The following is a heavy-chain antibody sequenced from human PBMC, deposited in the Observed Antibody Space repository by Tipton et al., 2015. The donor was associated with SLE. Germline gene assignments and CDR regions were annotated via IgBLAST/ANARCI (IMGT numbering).Heavy chain of an antibody. Sequence: QSGAEVKKPGASVKVSCKTSGYTFTDYGITWVRQAPGQGLEWMGWISGYNGNTNYVRKLQGRVTMTTDISTSTALMELRSLRSDDTAVYFCAPSAGGAAAYYFDYWGPGTLVTVSS. CDR2: ISGYNGNT. D-gene: IGHD6-13*01. CDR1: GYTFTDYG. J-gene: IGHJ4*02. CDR3: APSAGGAAAYYFDY. V-gene: IGHV1-18*01.